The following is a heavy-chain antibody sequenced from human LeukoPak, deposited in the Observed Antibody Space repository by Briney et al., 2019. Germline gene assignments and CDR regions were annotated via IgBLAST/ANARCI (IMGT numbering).Heavy chain of an antibody. CDR3: ASSRDGYNYLGY. CDR1: GGTFSSYA. Sequence: GASVKVSCKASGGTFSSYAISWVRQAPGQGLEWMGRIIPILGVANYAQKFQGRVTITADKSTSTAYMELSSLRSEDTAVYYCASSRDGYNYLGYWGQGTLVTVSS. J-gene: IGHJ4*02. D-gene: IGHD5-24*01. CDR2: IIPILGVA. V-gene: IGHV1-69*04.